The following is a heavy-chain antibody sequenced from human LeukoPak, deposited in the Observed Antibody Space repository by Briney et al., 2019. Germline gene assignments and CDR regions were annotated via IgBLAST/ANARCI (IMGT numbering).Heavy chain of an antibody. CDR3: ARAVSMASYAFDI. CDR1: GGSISSGGYY. J-gene: IGHJ3*02. CDR2: IYYSGST. V-gene: IGHV4-31*03. Sequence: TLSLTCTVSGGSISSGGYYWSWIRQHPGKGLEWIGYIYYSGSTYYNPSLKSRVTISVDTSKNQFSLKLSSVTAADTAVYYCARAVSMASYAFDIWGQGTMVTVSS. D-gene: IGHD5-24*01.